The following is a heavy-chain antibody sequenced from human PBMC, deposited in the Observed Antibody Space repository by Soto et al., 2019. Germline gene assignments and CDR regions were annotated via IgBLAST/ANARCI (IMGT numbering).Heavy chain of an antibody. CDR2: IYYSGST. J-gene: IGHJ6*02. CDR1: GGSISSSSYY. Sequence: PSETLSLTCTVSGGSISSSSYYWGWIRQPPGKGLEWIGSIYYSGSTYYNPSLKSRVTISVDTSKNQFSLKLSSVTAADTAVYYCARLDGDYSYYYYGMDVWGQGTTVT. CDR3: ARLDGDYSYYYYGMDV. D-gene: IGHD4-17*01. V-gene: IGHV4-39*01.